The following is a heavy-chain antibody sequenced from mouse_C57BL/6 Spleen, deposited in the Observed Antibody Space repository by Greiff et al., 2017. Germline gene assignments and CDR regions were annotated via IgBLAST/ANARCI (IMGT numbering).Heavy chain of an antibody. V-gene: IGHV1-54*01. CDR2: INPGSGGT. Sequence: QVQLQQSGAELVRPGTSVKVSCKASGYAFTNYLIEWVKQRPGQGLEWIGVINPGSGGTNYNEKFKGKATLTADKSSSTAYMQLSSLTSEDSAVYFCARGIITTVVATDYFDYWGQGTTLTVSS. CDR3: ARGIITTVVATDYFDY. CDR1: GYAFTNYL. J-gene: IGHJ2*01. D-gene: IGHD1-1*01.